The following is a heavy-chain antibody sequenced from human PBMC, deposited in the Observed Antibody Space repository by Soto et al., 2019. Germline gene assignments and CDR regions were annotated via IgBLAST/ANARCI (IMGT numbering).Heavy chain of an antibody. CDR3: ARGSSESPRRWFDH. Sequence: LEMMCVSRIVAGGSSSGHDGSCIRQHPGKGLEWIGYIYYSGSTKYNPSLKSRVTISVETSKKQFSLKLNSVSAADTAVYYCARGSSESPRRWFDHWGQGTLVTVSS. V-gene: IGHV4-59*11. J-gene: IGHJ5*02. D-gene: IGHD2-2*01. CDR2: IYYSGST. CDR1: GGSSSGHD.